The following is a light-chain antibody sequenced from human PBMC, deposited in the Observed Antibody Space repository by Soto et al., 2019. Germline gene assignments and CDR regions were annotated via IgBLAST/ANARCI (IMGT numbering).Light chain of an antibody. V-gene: IGLV2-14*01. CDR3: SSYTTSYTHV. Sequence: QSALTQPASVSGSPGQSVTISCTGTSGDIGASNYVCWYQQHPGKAPKLMIYEVSNRPSGVSDRFSGSKSGNTASLSISGLQGEDESDYYCSSYTTSYTHVFGTGTKLTVL. CDR1: SGDIGASNY. CDR2: EVS. J-gene: IGLJ1*01.